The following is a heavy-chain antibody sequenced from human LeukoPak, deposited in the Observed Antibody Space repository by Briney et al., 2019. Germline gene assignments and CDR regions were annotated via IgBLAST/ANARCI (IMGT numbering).Heavy chain of an antibody. J-gene: IGHJ3*02. Sequence: PETLSLTCTVSGGSISSYYWSWIRQPPGKGLEWIGYIYYSESTNYNPSLKSRVTISVDTSKNQFSLKLSSVTAADTAVYYCAREGYYGDYIDALDIWGQRTMVTVSS. V-gene: IGHV4-59*01. CDR2: IYYSEST. CDR1: GGSISSYY. CDR3: AREGYYGDYIDALDI. D-gene: IGHD4-17*01.